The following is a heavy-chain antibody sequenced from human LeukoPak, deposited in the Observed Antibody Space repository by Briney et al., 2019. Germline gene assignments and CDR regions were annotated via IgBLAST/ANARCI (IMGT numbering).Heavy chain of an antibody. CDR3: AKIGGYCSSTSCYTDYYYMDV. Sequence: GGSLRLSCAASGFTFSSYGMHWVRQAPGKGLEWVAFIRYDGSNKYYADSVKGRFTISRDNSKNTLYLQMNSLRAEDTAVYYCAKIGGYCSSTSCYTDYYYMDVWGKGTTVTVSS. D-gene: IGHD2-2*02. V-gene: IGHV3-30*02. J-gene: IGHJ6*03. CDR1: GFTFSSYG. CDR2: IRYDGSNK.